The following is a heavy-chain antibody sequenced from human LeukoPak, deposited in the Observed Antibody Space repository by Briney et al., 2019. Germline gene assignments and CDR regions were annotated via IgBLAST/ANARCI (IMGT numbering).Heavy chain of an antibody. V-gene: IGHV3-30*18. CDR2: ISYDGSNK. Sequence: GRSLRLSCAASGFTFSSYGMHWVRQAPGKGPEWVAVISYDGSNKYYADSVKGRFTISRDNSKNTLYLQMNSLRAEDTAVYYCAKHVDPSSGDYWGQGTLVTVSS. CDR1: GFTFSSYG. CDR3: AKHVDPSSGDY. J-gene: IGHJ4*02. D-gene: IGHD1-26*01.